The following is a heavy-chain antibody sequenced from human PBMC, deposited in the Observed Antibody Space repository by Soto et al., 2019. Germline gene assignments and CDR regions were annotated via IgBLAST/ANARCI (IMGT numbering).Heavy chain of an antibody. Sequence: QVQLQESGPGLVKPSQTLSLTCTVSGGSFNSDGYYWSWIRQHPEKGLEWIGYIYSSGTTYYNPSLRSRISTSVATSNTQCSLSLSLATAPDPHVYCCSRGSRDTARVLPRFDFWGQGTLGTVAA. CDR2: IYSSGTT. CDR3: SRGSRDTARVLPRFDF. D-gene: IGHD5-18*01. V-gene: IGHV4-31*03. CDR1: GGSFNSDGYY. J-gene: IGHJ4*02.